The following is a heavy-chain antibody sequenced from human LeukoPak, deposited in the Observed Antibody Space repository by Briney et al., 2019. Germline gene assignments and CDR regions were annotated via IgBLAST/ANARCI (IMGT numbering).Heavy chain of an antibody. CDR3: ARDQRVTGRPDIDY. J-gene: IGHJ4*02. CDR1: GFTFSTYA. Sequence: PGGSLRLSCAASGFTFSTYAITWVRQGPGKGLEWVSAIRPDGDRTYYANSVRGRFTISRDNAKNTLYLQMNNLRAEDTAMYYCARDQRVTGRPDIDYWGQGTLVIVSS. D-gene: IGHD6-6*01. CDR2: IRPDGDRT. V-gene: IGHV3-23*01.